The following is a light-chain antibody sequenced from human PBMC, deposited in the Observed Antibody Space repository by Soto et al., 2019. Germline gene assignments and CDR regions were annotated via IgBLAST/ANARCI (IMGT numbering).Light chain of an antibody. Sequence: QSVLTQPASVSGSPGQSITIYCTGTSSDVGAYNYVSWYQQHPGKAPKLMISEVSNRPSGVSNRFSGSKSGNTASLTISGLQAEDEADYFCSSYTSSSTLYVFGTGTKLTVL. V-gene: IGLV2-14*01. CDR3: SSYTSSSTLYV. CDR2: EVS. J-gene: IGLJ1*01. CDR1: SSDVGAYNY.